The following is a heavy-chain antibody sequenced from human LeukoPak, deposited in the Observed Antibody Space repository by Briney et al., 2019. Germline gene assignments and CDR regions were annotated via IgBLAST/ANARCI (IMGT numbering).Heavy chain of an antibody. V-gene: IGHV3-11*01. CDR2: ISSSGSTI. CDR3: ARDYVVTQQLAPLERPGYMDV. CDR1: GFTFSDYY. D-gene: IGHD6-13*01. Sequence: GGSLRLSCAASGFTFSDYYMSWIRQAPGKGLEWVSYISSSGSTIYYADSVKGRFTISRDNAKNSLYLQMNSLRAEDTAVYYCARDYVVTQQLAPLERPGYMDVWGKGTTVTVSS. J-gene: IGHJ6*03.